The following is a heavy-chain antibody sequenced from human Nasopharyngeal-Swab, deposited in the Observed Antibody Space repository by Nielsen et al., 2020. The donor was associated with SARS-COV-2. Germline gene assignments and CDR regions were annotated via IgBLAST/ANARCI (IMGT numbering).Heavy chain of an antibody. Sequence: SETLSLTCTVSGDSINNHYWSWIRQPAGKGLQWIGRLYTSGSTTFKPPPNYNPSLKSRVSMSLDTSKNPFSLRLTSVTAADTAVYYCARDGGTWFDPWGQGTLVTVSS. CDR1: GDSINNHY. CDR3: ARDGGTWFDP. D-gene: IGHD3-16*01. V-gene: IGHV4-4*07. CDR2: LYTSGSTTFKPPP. J-gene: IGHJ5*02.